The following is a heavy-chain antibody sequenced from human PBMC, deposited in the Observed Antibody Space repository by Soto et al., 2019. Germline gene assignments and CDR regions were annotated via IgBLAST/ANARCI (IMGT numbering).Heavy chain of an antibody. D-gene: IGHD2-21*02. CDR3: ARDPDSPCCGGDCALKNAFDI. CDR2: INPSGGST. Sequence: ASVKVSCKASGYTFTSYYMHWVRQAPGQGLEWMGIINPSGGSTSYAQKFQGRVTMTRDTSTSTVYMELSSLRSEDTAVYYCARDPDSPCCGGDCALKNAFDIWGQGTMVTVSS. V-gene: IGHV1-46*01. J-gene: IGHJ3*02. CDR1: GYTFTSYY.